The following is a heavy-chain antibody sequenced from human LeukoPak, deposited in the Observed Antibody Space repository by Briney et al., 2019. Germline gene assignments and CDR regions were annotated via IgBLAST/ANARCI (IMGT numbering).Heavy chain of an antibody. Sequence: GGSLRLSCAASGFTFRNYDMHWIRQAPGKGLEWVAFIRYDGSNKFYADSVKGRFTISRDNSKNTLYLQMNSLRAEDSAVYYCAKPLERFDGLSGFDYWGQGTLVTVSS. D-gene: IGHD3-9*01. CDR3: AKPLERFDGLSGFDY. CDR1: GFTFRNYD. CDR2: IRYDGSNK. J-gene: IGHJ4*02. V-gene: IGHV3-30*02.